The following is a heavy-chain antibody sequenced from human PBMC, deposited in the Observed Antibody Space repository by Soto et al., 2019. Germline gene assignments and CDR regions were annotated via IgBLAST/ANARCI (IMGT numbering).Heavy chain of an antibody. V-gene: IGHV1-69*06. CDR3: ARSRFWFGELFKPLYYYYGMDV. Sequence: SVKVSCKASGGTVSSYAISWVRQAPGQGLEWMGGIIPIFGTANYAQKFQGRVTITADKSTSTAYMELSSLRSEDTAVYYCARSRFWFGELFKPLYYYYGMDVWGQGTTVTVSS. CDR2: IIPIFGTA. D-gene: IGHD3-10*01. J-gene: IGHJ6*02. CDR1: GGTVSSYA.